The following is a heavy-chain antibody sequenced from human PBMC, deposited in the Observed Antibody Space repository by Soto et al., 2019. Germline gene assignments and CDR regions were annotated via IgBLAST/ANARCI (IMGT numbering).Heavy chain of an antibody. V-gene: IGHV3-23*01. CDR2: ISGSGGST. CDR1: GFTFSSYA. J-gene: IGHJ4*02. Sequence: EVQLLESGGGLVQPGGSLRLSCAASGFTFSSYAMSWVRQAPGKGLEWVSAISGSGGSTYYADSVKGRFTISRDNSKNTLYLQMNSLRAEDTALYYCARVNSATGSMHFDHWGQGTLVTVSS. CDR3: ARVNSATGSMHFDH. D-gene: IGHD3-9*01.